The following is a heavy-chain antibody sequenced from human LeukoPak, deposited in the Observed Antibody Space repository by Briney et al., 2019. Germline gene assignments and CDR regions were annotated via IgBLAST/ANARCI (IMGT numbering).Heavy chain of an antibody. Sequence: GGSLRLSCAGSGFTFSSFWMHWVRQAPGEGLVWVSRINSDGSITDYADSVKGRFTISRDNAKNTLYLQMNSLRADDTAVYYCARGAVTSVGAFDTWGLGTMVTVSS. J-gene: IGHJ3*02. D-gene: IGHD4-17*01. V-gene: IGHV3-74*01. CDR3: ARGAVTSVGAFDT. CDR2: INSDGSIT. CDR1: GFTFSSFW.